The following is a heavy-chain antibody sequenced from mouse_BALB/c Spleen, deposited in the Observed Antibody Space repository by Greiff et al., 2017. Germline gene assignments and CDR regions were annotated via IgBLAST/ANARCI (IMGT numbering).Heavy chain of an antibody. J-gene: IGHJ3*01. V-gene: IGHV1S137*01. D-gene: IGHD2-10*02. CDR3: ARRKYGNYDWFAY. Sequence: VQLQQSGAELVRPGVSVKISCKGSGYTFTDYAMHWVKQSHAKGLEWIGVISTYYGDASYNQKFKGKATMTVDKSSSTAYMELARLTSEDSAIYYCARRKYGNYDWFAYWGQGTLVTVSA. CDR2: ISTYYGDA. CDR1: GYTFTDYA.